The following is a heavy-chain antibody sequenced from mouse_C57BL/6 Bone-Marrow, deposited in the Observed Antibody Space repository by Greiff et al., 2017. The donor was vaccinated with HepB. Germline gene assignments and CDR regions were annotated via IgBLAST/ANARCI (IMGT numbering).Heavy chain of an antibody. CDR1: GYTFTSYW. CDR2: IHPNSGST. Sequence: QVQLQQPGAELVKPGASVKLSCKASGYTFTSYWMHWVKQRPGQGLEWIGMIHPNSGSTNYNEKFKSKATLTVDKSSSTAYMQLSSLTSEDSAVYYCARRPCSTTEYYFDYWGQGTTLTVSS. D-gene: IGHD1-1*01. CDR3: ARRPCSTTEYYFDY. V-gene: IGHV1-64*01. J-gene: IGHJ2*01.